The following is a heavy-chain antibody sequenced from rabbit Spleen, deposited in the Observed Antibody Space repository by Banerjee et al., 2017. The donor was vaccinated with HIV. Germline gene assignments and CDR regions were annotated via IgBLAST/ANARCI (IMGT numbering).Heavy chain of an antibody. V-gene: IGHV1S45*01. CDR1: GFSLSRDYW. D-gene: IGHD4-1*01. Sequence: QEQLEESGGDLVKPEGSLTLTCTASGFSLSRDYWICWVRQAPGKGLEWIACIDAGVKGTTYYASWAKGRFAVSKTSPTTVTLQMTSLTAADMATYFCARDGSGWGANFNLWGPGDPRHRL. J-gene: IGHJ4*01. CDR2: IDAGVKGTT. CDR3: ARDGSGWGANFNL.